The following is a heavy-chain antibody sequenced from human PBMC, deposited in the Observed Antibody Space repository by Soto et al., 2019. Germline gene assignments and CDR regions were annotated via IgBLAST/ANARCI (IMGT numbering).Heavy chain of an antibody. Sequence: SLRLSCIASGFTFGDYAVSWVREAPGKGLEWVCFIRSKAYGKTAEYAASMRGRISISRDEYNSIAYLQINGLTTEDTAVYYCTRLHRGLCGDYFGTDVWGQAPTVTVSS. CDR2: IRSKAYGKTA. J-gene: IGHJ6*02. CDR1: GFTFGDYA. CDR3: TRLHRGLCGDYFGTDV. D-gene: IGHD3-10*02. V-gene: IGHV3-49*04.